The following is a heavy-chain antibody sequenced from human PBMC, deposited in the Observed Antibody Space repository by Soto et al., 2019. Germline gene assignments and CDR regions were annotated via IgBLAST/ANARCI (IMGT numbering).Heavy chain of an antibody. Sequence: GGSLRLSCAASGVPFSDHYMTWIRQSPGKGLEWLSYISPTSGYTNYADSVKGRFTISRDNGNNSLFLQMKSLRADDTAVYYCARAGARRGTGGLVDYWGQGTMVTVSS. J-gene: IGHJ4*02. CDR3: ARAGARRGTGGLVDY. D-gene: IGHD7-27*01. V-gene: IGHV3-11*06. CDR2: ISPTSGYT. CDR1: GVPFSDHY.